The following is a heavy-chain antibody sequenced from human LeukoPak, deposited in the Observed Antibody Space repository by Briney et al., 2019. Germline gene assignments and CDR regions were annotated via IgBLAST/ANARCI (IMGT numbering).Heavy chain of an antibody. V-gene: IGHV4-59*01. D-gene: IGHD5-18*01. CDR1: GGSISSYY. Sequence: SETLSLTCTVPGGSISSYYWSWIRQPPGKGLEWIGYIYYSGSTNYNPSLKSRVTISVDTSKNQFSLKLSSVTAADTAVYYCARVKVDTAMANYFDYWGQGTLVTVSS. J-gene: IGHJ4*02. CDR2: IYYSGST. CDR3: ARVKVDTAMANYFDY.